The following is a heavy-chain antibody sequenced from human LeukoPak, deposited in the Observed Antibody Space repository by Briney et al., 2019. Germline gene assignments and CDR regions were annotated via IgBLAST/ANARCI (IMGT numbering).Heavy chain of an antibody. V-gene: IGHV1-8*01. CDR1: GYTFTRYD. CDR3: ATYPSKISVVPAAPQDY. D-gene: IGHD2-2*01. J-gene: IGHJ4*02. Sequence: ASVKVTCKASGYTFTRYDINWVRQATGQGLEWMGWMNRNSGNTGYAQKFQGRVTMTRNTSISTAYMELSRLRSDDTAVYYCATYPSKISVVPAAPQDYWGQGTLVTVSS. CDR2: MNRNSGNT.